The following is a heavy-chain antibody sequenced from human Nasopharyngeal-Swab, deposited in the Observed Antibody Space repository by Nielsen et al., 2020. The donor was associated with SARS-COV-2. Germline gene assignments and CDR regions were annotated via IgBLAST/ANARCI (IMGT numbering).Heavy chain of an antibody. CDR3: AKEQQWLEGFDY. CDR1: GFTFSSYD. CDR2: IGTAGDT. V-gene: IGHV3-13*01. D-gene: IGHD6-19*01. Sequence: GESLKISCAASGFTFSSYDMHWVRQATGKGLEWVSAIGTAGDTYYPGSVKGRFTISRDNSKNTLYLQMNSPRAEDTAVYYCAKEQQWLEGFDYWGQGTLVTVSS. J-gene: IGHJ4*02.